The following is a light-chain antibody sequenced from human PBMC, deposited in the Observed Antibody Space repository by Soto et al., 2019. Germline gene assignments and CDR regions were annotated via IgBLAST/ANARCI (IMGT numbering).Light chain of an antibody. CDR2: EVN. V-gene: IGLV2-14*01. CDR1: RSDVGAYNY. CDR3: SSYTSSDSLYV. Sequence: QSVLTQPASVSGSPGQSITISCTGTRSDVGAYNYVSWYQRHPGKAPKLLIYEVNSRPSGVSNRFSGSKSGNTASLTISGLQAEDEAYYYCSSYTSSDSLYVFGSGTKVTVL. J-gene: IGLJ1*01.